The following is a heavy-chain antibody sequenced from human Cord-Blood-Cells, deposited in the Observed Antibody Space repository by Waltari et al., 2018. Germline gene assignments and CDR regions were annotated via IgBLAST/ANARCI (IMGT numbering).Heavy chain of an antibody. Sequence: EVQLVESGGGLVQTGRSMRLSCAASGFTFDDYAMHWGRRATGKSLEWVTGISWNSGNIGSADSGNGRFTISRDNAKNSLYLQMNSLRAEDTAVYYCAKDIGAAYTFDYWGQGTLVTVSS. D-gene: IGHD2-21*01. CDR1: GFTFDDYA. J-gene: IGHJ4*02. V-gene: IGHV3-9*01. CDR3: AKDIGAAYTFDY. CDR2: ISWNSGNI.